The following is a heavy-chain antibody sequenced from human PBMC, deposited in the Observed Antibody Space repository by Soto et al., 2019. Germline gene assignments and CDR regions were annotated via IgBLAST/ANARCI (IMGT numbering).Heavy chain of an antibody. V-gene: IGHV3-23*01. CDR3: AKGSSWDPWFEY. D-gene: IGHD6-13*01. Sequence: EVQLLESGGGLVQPGGSLRLSCAASGFTFSSYAMTWVRQAPGKGLDWVSAISGSGGSTHYAYSVKGRFTISRDNSKNTLYLQMNSLRAADPAVYYCAKGSSWDPWFEYWGQGTLVTVSS. CDR2: ISGSGGST. J-gene: IGHJ4*02. CDR1: GFTFSSYA.